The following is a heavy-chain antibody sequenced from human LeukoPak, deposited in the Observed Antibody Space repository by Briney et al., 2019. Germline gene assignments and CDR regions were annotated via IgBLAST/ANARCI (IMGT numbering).Heavy chain of an antibody. CDR3: ARSLYGDYEDY. D-gene: IGHD4-17*01. CDR1: GFTFSSYW. V-gene: IGHV3-74*01. CDR2: INSDGSST. Sequence: PGVSLRLSCAASGFTFSSYWMHWVRQAPGKGLVWVSRINSDGSSTSYADSVKGRFTISRDNAKNTLYLQMNSLRAEDTAVYYCARSLYGDYEDYWGQGTLVTVSS. J-gene: IGHJ4*02.